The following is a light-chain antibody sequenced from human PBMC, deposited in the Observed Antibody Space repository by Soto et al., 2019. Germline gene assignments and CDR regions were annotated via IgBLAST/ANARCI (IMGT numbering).Light chain of an antibody. CDR3: XXCGSSPLT. J-gene: IGKJ4*01. CDR1: QSVXXXX. V-gene: IGKV3-20*01. CDR2: GAS. Sequence: EIVLTQFPGTLSLSPGESATLSCRASQSVXXXXLAWYQQKPGQAPRVLIYGASSRASGIPDRFSGSGSGXDXXXXXXXXXXXXFAVYYCXXCGSSPLTFGGGTRVEIK.